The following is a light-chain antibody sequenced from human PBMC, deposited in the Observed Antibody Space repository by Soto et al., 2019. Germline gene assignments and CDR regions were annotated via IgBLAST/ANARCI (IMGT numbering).Light chain of an antibody. V-gene: IGKV4-1*01. Sequence: DIVMTQSPDSLAVSLGERATINCKSSQSVLYSSNNKNYLAWYQQKSGQPPKLLIYWASTRESGVPDRFSGSGSGTDFTLTISSLQAEDVAVYYCQQYYSTPLFGQGTKLEIK. CDR2: WAS. CDR3: QQYYSTPL. CDR1: QSVLYSSNNKNY. J-gene: IGKJ2*01.